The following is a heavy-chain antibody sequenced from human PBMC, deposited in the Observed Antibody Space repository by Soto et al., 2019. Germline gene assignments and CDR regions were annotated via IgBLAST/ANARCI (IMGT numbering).Heavy chain of an antibody. V-gene: IGHV4-30-4*01. CDR3: ARLGGSDYLHYYGLDV. CDR1: GDSISNGDYY. Sequence: SETLSLTCTVSGDSISNGDYYWSWIRQPPGKGLEWIGYIYYSGSTYYNPSLRSRITISVDTSKNQFSLRLTSVTAADTAVYFCARLGGSDYLHYYGLDVWGQGTTVTVSS. J-gene: IGHJ6*02. D-gene: IGHD2-21*02. CDR2: IYYSGST.